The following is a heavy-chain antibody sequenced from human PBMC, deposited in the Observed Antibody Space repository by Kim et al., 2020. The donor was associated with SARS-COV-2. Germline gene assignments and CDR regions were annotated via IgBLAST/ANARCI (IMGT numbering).Heavy chain of an antibody. CDR1: GGSFSGYY. CDR3: ARDPVYYYGSGSPNWFDP. V-gene: IGHV4-34*01. Sequence: SETLSLTCAVYGGSFSGYYWSWIRQPPGKGLEWIGEINHSGSTNYNPSLKSRVTISVDTSKNQFSLKLSSVTAADTAVYYCARDPVYYYGSGSPNWFDPWGQGTLVTVSS. D-gene: IGHD3-10*01. J-gene: IGHJ5*02. CDR2: INHSGST.